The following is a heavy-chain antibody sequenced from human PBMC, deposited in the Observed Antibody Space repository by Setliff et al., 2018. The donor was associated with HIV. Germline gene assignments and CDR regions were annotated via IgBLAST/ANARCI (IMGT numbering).Heavy chain of an antibody. D-gene: IGHD3-22*01. CDR2: VYYSGST. J-gene: IGHJ4*02. CDR1: GGSISSSNYY. V-gene: IGHV4-39*01. Sequence: SETLSLTCTVSGGSISSSNYYWGWIRQPPGKGLEWIGNVYYSGSTYYNPSLKSRVTISIDTSANRFSLKLSSVTAADTAVYYCVTTALYYDIGGYYYFDYWGPGTLVTVTS. CDR3: VTTALYYDIGGYYYFDY.